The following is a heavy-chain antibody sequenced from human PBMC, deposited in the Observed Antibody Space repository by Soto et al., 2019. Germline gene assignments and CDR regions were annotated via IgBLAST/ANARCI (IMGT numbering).Heavy chain of an antibody. CDR3: ASTYGGDYFDY. J-gene: IGHJ4*02. D-gene: IGHD4-17*01. V-gene: IGHV4-61*01. Sequence: SETLSLTCTVSGGSVSSGSYYWSWIRQPPGKGLEWIGYIYYSGSTNYNPSLKSRVTISVDTSKNQFSLKLSSVTAADTAVYYCASTYGGDYFDYWGQGTLVTVSS. CDR1: GGSVSSGSYY. CDR2: IYYSGST.